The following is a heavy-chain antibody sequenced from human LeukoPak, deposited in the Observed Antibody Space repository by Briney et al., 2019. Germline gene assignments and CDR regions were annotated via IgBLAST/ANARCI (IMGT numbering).Heavy chain of an antibody. CDR3: ARRLAVTGRYYFDY. D-gene: IGHD6-13*01. CDR2: VSYEGRTQ. CDR1: GFTFSNYG. Sequence: GGSLRLSCAASGFTFSNYGMHWVRQSPGQGLEWVAVVSYEGRTQYYADSVKGRFTISRDNSKNTLFLQMNSLRAEDTAVYYCARRLAVTGRYYFDYWGQGTLVTVSS. V-gene: IGHV3-30*03. J-gene: IGHJ4*02.